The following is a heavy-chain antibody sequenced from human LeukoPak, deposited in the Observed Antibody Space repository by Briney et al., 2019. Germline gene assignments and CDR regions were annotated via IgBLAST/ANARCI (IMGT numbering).Heavy chain of an antibody. J-gene: IGHJ6*02. CDR1: GYTFTAYY. CDR2: INPNSGGP. V-gene: IGHV1-2*02. Sequence: ASVKVSCKASGYTFTAYYLHWVRQAPGQRLEWMGRINPNSGGPNSAQKFQGRVTMTRDTSISTAYMELNGLRSGDTAIYYCARDLIPAAVSDSYGMDVWGLGTTVTVSS. D-gene: IGHD2-2*01. CDR3: ARDLIPAAVSDSYGMDV.